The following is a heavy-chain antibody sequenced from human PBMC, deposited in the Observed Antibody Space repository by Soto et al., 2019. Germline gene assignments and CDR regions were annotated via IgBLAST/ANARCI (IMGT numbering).Heavy chain of an antibody. CDR2: AYYSGDT. D-gene: IGHD3-10*01. V-gene: IGHV4-59*01. J-gene: IGHJ5*02. Sequence: SETLSLTCSVSGGSISRYYWSWIRQPPGKGLEWIGYAYYSGDTGYNPSLQSRVTMAVDTSKNQVSLKLTSVTAADTAVYYCARARSNYGAGGTGEVKEHWLDPWGQGALVTVSS. CDR3: ARARSNYGAGGTGEVKEHWLDP. CDR1: GGSISRYY.